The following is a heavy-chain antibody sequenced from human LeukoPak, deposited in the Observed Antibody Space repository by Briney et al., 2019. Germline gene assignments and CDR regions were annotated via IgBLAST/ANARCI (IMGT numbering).Heavy chain of an antibody. V-gene: IGHV3-21*01. D-gene: IGHD1-26*01. CDR1: GFTFSSYA. Sequence: GGSLRLSCAASGFTFSSYAMSWVRQAPGKGLEWVSSISTTSSYIYYADSVKSRFTISRDNAKNSLFLQMNSLRAEDTAVYYCASAFGGSGSYSGVYFDSWGQGILVTVSS. CDR3: ASAFGGSGSYSGVYFDS. CDR2: ISTTSSYI. J-gene: IGHJ4*02.